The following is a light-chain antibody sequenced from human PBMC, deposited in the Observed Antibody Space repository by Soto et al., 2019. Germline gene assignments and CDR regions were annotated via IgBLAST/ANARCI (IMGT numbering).Light chain of an antibody. CDR2: SGS. J-gene: IGKJ4*01. CDR1: QSILQSNGHNG. Sequence: DIVMTQSPLSLSVPPGEPASISCRSSQSILQSNGHNGLDWYLQKPGQSPQLLIYSGSIRASGGTDRFSGSGSGTDFTLEISRVEAEDVGLYYCMQALQTPLTVCGGTKVEIK. CDR3: MQALQTPLT. V-gene: IGKV2-28*01.